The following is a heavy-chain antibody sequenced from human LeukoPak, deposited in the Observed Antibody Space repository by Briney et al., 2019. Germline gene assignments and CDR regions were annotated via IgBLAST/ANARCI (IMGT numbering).Heavy chain of an antibody. CDR3: ARAEGATISGRVDAFDI. Sequence: PSGTLSLTCTVSGGSISSGSYYWSRIRQPAGKGLEWIGRIYTSGSTNYNPSLKSRVTISVDTSKNQFSLKLSSVTAADTAVYYCARAEGATISGRVDAFDIWGQGTMVTVSS. J-gene: IGHJ3*02. V-gene: IGHV4-61*02. CDR1: GGSISSGSYY. D-gene: IGHD1-26*01. CDR2: IYTSGST.